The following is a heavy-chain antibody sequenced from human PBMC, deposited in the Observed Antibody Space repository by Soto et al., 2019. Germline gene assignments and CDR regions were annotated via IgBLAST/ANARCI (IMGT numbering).Heavy chain of an antibody. V-gene: IGHV1-46*01. CDR1: GYTFANYY. J-gene: IGHJ4*02. D-gene: IGHD2-8*02. Sequence: QVQLVQSEAEVKEPGASVKVSCRASGYTFANYYIHWVRQAPGQGLEWRGIINPTGGSTPYTQKFQGRGTMTRDTCTSTVYMDLSRLRSEDTAVYYCASGDCTGYGTYYSDSWGQGTLVTVS. CDR3: ASGDCTGYGTYYSDS. CDR2: INPTGGST.